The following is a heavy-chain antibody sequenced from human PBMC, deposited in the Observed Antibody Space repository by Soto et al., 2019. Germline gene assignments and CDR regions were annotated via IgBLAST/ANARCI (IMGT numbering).Heavy chain of an antibody. D-gene: IGHD4-4*01. CDR2: MYSSGGT. V-gene: IGHV4-59*01. CDR3: AKLQYTGVTPLDX. Sequence: SETLSLTCSVSGASISSYYWSWIRQSPGKGLEVIGCMYSSGGTNYNHALKSRITISRDTSKNQLSLKLTSVTAADTAVYFCAKLQYTGVTPLDXWGQVTMVTVS. CDR1: GASISSYY. J-gene: IGHJ3*02.